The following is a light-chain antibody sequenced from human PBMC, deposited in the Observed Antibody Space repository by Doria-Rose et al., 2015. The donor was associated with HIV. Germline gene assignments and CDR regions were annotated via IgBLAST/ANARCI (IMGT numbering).Light chain of an antibody. CDR1: QSLLHTIGYNY. CDR3: MQALQTPYT. V-gene: IGKV2-28*01. J-gene: IGKJ2*01. CDR2: LGS. Sequence: PLSLPVTPGQPASISCRSSQSLLHTIGYNYLDWYLQKPGQSPQLLIYLGSNRASGVPDRFSGSGSGTDLTLKISRVEAEDVGVYYCMQALQTPYTFGQGTKLEIK.